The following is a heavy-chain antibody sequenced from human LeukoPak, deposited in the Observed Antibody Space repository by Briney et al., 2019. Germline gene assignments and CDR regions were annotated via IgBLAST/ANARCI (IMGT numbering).Heavy chain of an antibody. CDR1: GGTFSSYA. Sequence: ASVKVSCKASGGTFSSYAISWVRQAPGQGLEWMGGIIPIFGTANYAQKFQGRVTMTTDTSTSTAYMELRSLRSDDTAVYYCARDGYCSGGSCLDYWGQGTLVTVSS. CDR3: ARDGYCSGGSCLDY. V-gene: IGHV1-69*05. D-gene: IGHD2-15*01. CDR2: IIPIFGTA. J-gene: IGHJ4*02.